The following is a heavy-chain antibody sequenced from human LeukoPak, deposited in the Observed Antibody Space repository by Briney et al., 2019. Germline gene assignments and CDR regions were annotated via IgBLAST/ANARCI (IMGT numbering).Heavy chain of an antibody. D-gene: IGHD4-23*01. Sequence: PSETPSLTCAVYGGSFSGYYWSWIRQPPGKGLEWIGEINHSGSTNYNPSLKSRVTISVDTSKNQFSLKLSSVTAADTAVYYCASRLDYGGQNWFDPWGQGTLVTVSS. V-gene: IGHV4-34*01. CDR2: INHSGST. CDR1: GGSFSGYY. CDR3: ASRLDYGGQNWFDP. J-gene: IGHJ5*02.